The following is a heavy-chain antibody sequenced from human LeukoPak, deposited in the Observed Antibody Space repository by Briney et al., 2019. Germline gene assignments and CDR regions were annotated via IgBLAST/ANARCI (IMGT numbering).Heavy chain of an antibody. J-gene: IGHJ3*02. CDR2: ISSTSSSYI. CDR3: ARDLLRYSGSKDAFDI. D-gene: IGHD1-26*01. Sequence: GGSLRLSCAASGFTFSSYGMHWVRQAPGKGLEWVSSISSTSSSYIYYADSVKGRFTISRDNAKSSLYLQMNSLRAEDTALYYCARDLLRYSGSKDAFDIWGQGTMVTVSS. CDR1: GFTFSSYG. V-gene: IGHV3-21*04.